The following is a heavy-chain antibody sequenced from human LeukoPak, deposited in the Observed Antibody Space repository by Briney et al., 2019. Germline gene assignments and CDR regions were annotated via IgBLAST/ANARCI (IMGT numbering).Heavy chain of an antibody. CDR1: GFTFSSYE. D-gene: IGHD3-22*01. Sequence: GGSLRLSCAASGFTFSSYEMNWVRQAPGKGLEWVSYISSSGSTIYYADSVKGRFTISRDNAKNSLYLQMNSLRAEDTAVYYCARGLDYDSRSEIWGQGTMVTVSS. J-gene: IGHJ3*02. CDR2: ISSSGSTI. CDR3: ARGLDYDSRSEI. V-gene: IGHV3-48*03.